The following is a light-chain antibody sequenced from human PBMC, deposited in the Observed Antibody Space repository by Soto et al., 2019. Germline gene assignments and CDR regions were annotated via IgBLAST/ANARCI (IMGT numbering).Light chain of an antibody. J-gene: IGKJ2*01. CDR1: RIVLSNSNNNNY. Sequence: DFVMTQSPDSLAVSLGERATINCKSSRIVLSNSNNNNYLAWYQQKPGQPPKLLIHWASTRESGVPDRISGSGSGTDFTLTISSLQAGDVAVYYCQQYYAIPYTFGQGTKLEIK. CDR3: QQYYAIPYT. CDR2: WAS. V-gene: IGKV4-1*01.